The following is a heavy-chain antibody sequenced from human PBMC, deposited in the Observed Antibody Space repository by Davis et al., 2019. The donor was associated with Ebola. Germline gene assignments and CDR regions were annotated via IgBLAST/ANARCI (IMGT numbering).Heavy chain of an antibody. Sequence: PGGSLRLSCAASGFTFSSYSLSWVRQAPGKGLEWVASMTGSGSHQYYADSVQGRFTISRDNAKNSLYLQMNSLRAEDTAVYYCARGFNSSWPLLKFDPWGQGTLVTVSA. V-gene: IGHV3-21*01. CDR2: MTGSGSHQ. J-gene: IGHJ5*02. CDR1: GFTFSSYS. CDR3: ARGFNSSWPLLKFDP. D-gene: IGHD6-13*01.